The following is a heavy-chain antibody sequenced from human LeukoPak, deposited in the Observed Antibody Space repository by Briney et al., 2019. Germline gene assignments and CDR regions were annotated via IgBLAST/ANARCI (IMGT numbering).Heavy chain of an antibody. CDR2: ISGSGGST. J-gene: IGHJ4*02. V-gene: IGHV3-23*01. Sequence: GGSLRLSCAASGFTFSSYAMSWVRQAPGKGLEWVSAISGSGGSTYYADSVKGRFTISRDNSKTTLYLQMNSLRAEDTAVYYCAKEFKLAQLWLPYYFDYWGQGTLVTVSS. CDR3: AKEFKLAQLWLPYYFDY. CDR1: GFTFSSYA. D-gene: IGHD5-18*01.